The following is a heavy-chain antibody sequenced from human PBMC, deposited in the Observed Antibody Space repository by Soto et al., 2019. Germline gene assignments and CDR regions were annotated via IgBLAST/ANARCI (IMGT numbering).Heavy chain of an antibody. V-gene: IGHV3-23*04. CDR3: AKDTRGSSSQYLDY. CDR1: GFTFSNYN. D-gene: IGHD6-6*01. J-gene: IGHJ4*02. Sequence: EVQLVESGGGLVKPGGSLRLSCVASGFTFSNYNMNWVRQAPGRGLEWVSGFGSGDTPYYADSVKGRFTISRDNSKGTLYLQMNSLRAEDTAIYYCAKDTRGSSSQYLDYWGQGTLVTVSS. CDR2: FGSGDTP.